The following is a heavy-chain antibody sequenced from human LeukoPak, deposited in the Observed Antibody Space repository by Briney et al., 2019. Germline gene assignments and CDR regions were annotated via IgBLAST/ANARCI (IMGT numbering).Heavy chain of an antibody. Sequence: ASVKVSCKASGYTLTGYYMHWVRQAPGQGLEWMGWINPNSGGTNYAQKFQGRVTMTRDTSISTAYMELSRLRSDDTAVYYCAREELAAAGLQGGYWGQGTLVTVSS. CDR2: INPNSGGT. J-gene: IGHJ4*02. CDR3: AREELAAAGLQGGY. D-gene: IGHD6-13*01. V-gene: IGHV1-2*02. CDR1: GYTLTGYY.